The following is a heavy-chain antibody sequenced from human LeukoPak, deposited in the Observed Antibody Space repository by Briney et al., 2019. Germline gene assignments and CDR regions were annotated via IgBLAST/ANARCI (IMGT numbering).Heavy chain of an antibody. CDR2: IKQDGSEK. CDR3: ARRKYSYGPYFDY. CDR1: GFTFSSYW. J-gene: IGHJ4*02. Sequence: PGGSLRLSCAASGFTFSSYWMSWVRQAPGKGLEWVAHIKQDGSEKYYVDSVKGRFTISRDNAKNSLYLQMNSLRAEDTAVYYCARRKYSYGPYFDYWGQGTLVTVSS. D-gene: IGHD5-18*01. V-gene: IGHV3-7*01.